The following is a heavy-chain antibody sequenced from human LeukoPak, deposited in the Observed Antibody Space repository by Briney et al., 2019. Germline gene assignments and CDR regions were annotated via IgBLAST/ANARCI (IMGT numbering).Heavy chain of an antibody. V-gene: IGHV1-2*06. Sequence: GVSVKVSCKASGYTFTGYYIHWVRQAPGQGLEWMGRFNPNSGGTNYAQKFQDRVTMTRDTSISTAYMELSRLRSDDTAVYYCARGTSSGNSNWFDPWGQGTLVTVSS. D-gene: IGHD4-23*01. CDR1: GYTFTGYY. J-gene: IGHJ5*02. CDR2: FNPNSGGT. CDR3: ARGTSSGNSNWFDP.